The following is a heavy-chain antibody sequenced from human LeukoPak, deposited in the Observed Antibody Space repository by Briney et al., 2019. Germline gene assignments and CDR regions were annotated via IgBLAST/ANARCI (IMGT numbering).Heavy chain of an antibody. V-gene: IGHV3-23*01. CDR1: GFSFSSFA. CDR2: ISGSGEST. CDR3: AKDVGGTNFHYMDV. J-gene: IGHJ6*03. Sequence: GGSLRLSCAASGFSFSSFAMSWVRQAPGKGLEWVSAISGSGESTYYEDSVKGRFTISRDNSKNTVDAQMNSLRAEDTAVYYCAKDVGGTNFHYMDVWGKGTTVIVSS. D-gene: IGHD1-26*01.